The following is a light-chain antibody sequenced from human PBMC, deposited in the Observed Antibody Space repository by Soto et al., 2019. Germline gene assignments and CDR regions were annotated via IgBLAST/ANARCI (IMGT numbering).Light chain of an antibody. Sequence: DIQMTQSPSSLSASVGDRVTITCRASQGISNYLAWYQQKPGKVPKLLIYAASTLQSVVPSRFSGSGSGTDFTLTISSLQPDDVATYYCQNYNSAPINFGQGTRLEIK. CDR2: AAS. J-gene: IGKJ5*01. CDR1: QGISNY. CDR3: QNYNSAPIN. V-gene: IGKV1-27*01.